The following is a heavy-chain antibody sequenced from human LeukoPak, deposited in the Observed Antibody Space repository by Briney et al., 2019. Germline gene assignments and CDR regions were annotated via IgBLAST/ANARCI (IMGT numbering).Heavy chain of an antibody. D-gene: IGHD6-13*01. CDR3: ARVEYSSSALGWFDP. CDR1: GYTFTGYY. V-gene: IGHV1-2*06. J-gene: IGHJ5*02. CDR2: INPNSGGT. Sequence: ASVKVSCKAAGYTFTGYYMFWVRQAPGQGLEWMGRINPNSGGTNYAQKFQGRVTMTRDTSISTAYMELSRLRSDDTAVYYCARVEYSSSALGWFDPWGQGTLVTVSS.